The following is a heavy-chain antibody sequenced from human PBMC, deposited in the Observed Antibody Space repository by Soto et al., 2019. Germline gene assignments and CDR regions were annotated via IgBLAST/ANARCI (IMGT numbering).Heavy chain of an antibody. Sequence: PSETLSLTCTVSGGSISSGDYYWSWIRHPPGKGLEWIGYIYYSGSTYYNPSLKSRVTISVDTSKNQFSLKLSSVTAADTAVYYCARHLKSYDSSGYYTADFDIWGQGTMVTVSS. J-gene: IGHJ3*02. CDR3: ARHLKSYDSSGYYTADFDI. V-gene: IGHV4-39*01. CDR1: GGSISSGDYY. CDR2: IYYSGST. D-gene: IGHD3-22*01.